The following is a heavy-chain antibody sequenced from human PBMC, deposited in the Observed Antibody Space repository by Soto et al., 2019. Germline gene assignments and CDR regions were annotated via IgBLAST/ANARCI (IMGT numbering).Heavy chain of an antibody. CDR2: ISGSGGST. V-gene: IGHV3-23*01. J-gene: IGHJ3*02. D-gene: IGHD3-22*01. CDR1: GFTFSSYA. CDR3: AKDQTTYYDSSGYPDAFDI. Sequence: GGSLRLPCAASGFTFSSYAMSWVRQAPGKGLEWVSAISGSGGSTYYADSVKGRFTISRDNSKNTLYLQMNSLRAEDTAVYYCAKDQTTYYDSSGYPDAFDIWGQGTMVTVSS.